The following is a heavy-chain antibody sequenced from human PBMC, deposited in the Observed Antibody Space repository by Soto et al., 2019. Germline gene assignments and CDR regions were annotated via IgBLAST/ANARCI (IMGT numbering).Heavy chain of an antibody. J-gene: IGHJ3*02. V-gene: IGHV4-34*01. D-gene: IGHD6-13*01. CDR3: ARDVGYPLEGSDAFDI. CDR1: GGSFSGYY. CDR2: INHSGST. Sequence: SETLSLTCAVYGGSFSGYYCIWIRQPPGKGLEWIGEINHSGSTIYNPSLKSRVTISLDTSKNQFSLNLNSVTAADTAVYYCARDVGYPLEGSDAFDIWGQGTMVTVSS.